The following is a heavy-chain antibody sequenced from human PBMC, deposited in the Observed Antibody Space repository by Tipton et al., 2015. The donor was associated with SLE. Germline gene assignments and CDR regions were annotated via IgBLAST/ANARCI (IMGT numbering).Heavy chain of an antibody. Sequence: LRLSCTVSSGSISSYFWSWIRQPPGKGLEWIGYISNSGSTRYNPSLISRITISLDTSKNQFSLNLTSVTAADTAVYYCARDFWSGYYSDYYYGMDVWDQGTTVTVSS. J-gene: IGHJ6*02. V-gene: IGHV4-59*01. CDR1: SGSISSYF. CDR3: ARDFWSGYYSDYYYGMDV. D-gene: IGHD3-3*01. CDR2: ISNSGST.